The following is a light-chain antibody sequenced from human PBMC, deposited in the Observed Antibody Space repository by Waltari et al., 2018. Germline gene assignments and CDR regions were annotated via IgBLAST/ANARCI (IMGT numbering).Light chain of an antibody. CDR3: QVWDSSSDPWA. V-gene: IGLV3-21*02. J-gene: IGLJ2*01. CDR1: NIGSKN. Sequence: SYVLTQPPSVSVAPGQTARITCGGNNIGSKNVQWYQQNPGQAPVLVVYDDSARPSGIPERFSGSNSGNTATLTNSRVEAGDEADYYCQVWDSSSDPWAFGGGTKLTVL. CDR2: DDS.